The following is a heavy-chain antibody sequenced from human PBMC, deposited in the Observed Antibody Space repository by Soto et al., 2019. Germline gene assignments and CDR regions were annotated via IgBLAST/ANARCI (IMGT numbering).Heavy chain of an antibody. CDR2: ISGSGNTI. D-gene: IGHD3-22*01. V-gene: IGHV3-11*01. Sequence: QVQLVESGGALVKPGGSLRLSCAASGFSFRDYYMSWIRQAPGKGLERISYISGSGNTIYYADSVKGRFIISRDNAKNSLFLQMNSLRADDTAVYYCARDRLPTVVVVMGWFDPWGQGTLVTVSS. J-gene: IGHJ5*02. CDR1: GFSFRDYY. CDR3: ARDRLPTVVVVMGWFDP.